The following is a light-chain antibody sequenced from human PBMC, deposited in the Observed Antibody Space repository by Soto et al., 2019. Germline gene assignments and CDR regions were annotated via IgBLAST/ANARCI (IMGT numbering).Light chain of an antibody. CDR2: DNS. Sequence: QLVLTQPPSVSGAPGQRVTISCTGSSSNIGAGYDVHWYQQLPGTAPKLLIYDNSNRPSGVPDRFSGSKSGTSASLAITGLQAEDEADYYCQSYDSSLSGSFVVFGGGTKLTVL. V-gene: IGLV1-40*01. CDR1: SSNIGAGYD. CDR3: QSYDSSLSGSFVV. J-gene: IGLJ2*01.